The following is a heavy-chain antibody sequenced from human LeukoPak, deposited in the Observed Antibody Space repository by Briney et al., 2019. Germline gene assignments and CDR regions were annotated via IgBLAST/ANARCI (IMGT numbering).Heavy chain of an antibody. D-gene: IGHD5-24*01. CDR1: GGSISSYY. Sequence: PSETLSLTCTVSGGSISSYYWSWIRQPPGKGLEWIGYIYYSGSTNYNPSLKSRVTISVDTSKNQFSLKLSSVTAADTAVYYCARHRRWLQSPLFDYWGQGTLVTVSS. V-gene: IGHV4-59*08. J-gene: IGHJ4*02. CDR3: ARHRRWLQSPLFDY. CDR2: IYYSGST.